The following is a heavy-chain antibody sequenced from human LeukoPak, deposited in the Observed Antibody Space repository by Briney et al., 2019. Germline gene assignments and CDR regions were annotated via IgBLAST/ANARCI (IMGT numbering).Heavy chain of an antibody. Sequence: ASVKVSCKPSGYTLTSYGINWVRQAPGQGLEWMGWISAYNGNTKYVQKFQGRVTMTTDTSTSTAYMELRSLRSDDTAVYYCARGGGTTGMTSLDYWGQGTLVTVSS. CDR3: ARGGGTTGMTSLDY. CDR2: ISAYNGNT. D-gene: IGHD1-1*01. CDR1: GYTLTSYG. V-gene: IGHV1-18*01. J-gene: IGHJ4*02.